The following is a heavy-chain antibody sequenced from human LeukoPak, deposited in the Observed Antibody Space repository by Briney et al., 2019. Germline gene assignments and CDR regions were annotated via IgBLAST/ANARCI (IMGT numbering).Heavy chain of an antibody. CDR1: GFTFSSYA. CDR3: ASLLFPAGYYYDSSGYYSPPDAFDI. J-gene: IGHJ3*02. V-gene: IGHV3-30-3*01. Sequence: GGSLRLSCAASGFTFSSYAMHWVRQAPGKGLEWVAVISYDGSNKYYADSVKGRFTISRDNSKNTLYLQMNSLRAEDTAVYYCASLLFPAGYYYDSSGYYSPPDAFDIWGQGTMVTVSS. D-gene: IGHD3-22*01. CDR2: ISYDGSNK.